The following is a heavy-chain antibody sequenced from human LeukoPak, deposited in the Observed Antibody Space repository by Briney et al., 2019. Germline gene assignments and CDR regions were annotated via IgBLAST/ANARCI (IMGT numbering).Heavy chain of an antibody. CDR1: GFTFSSYE. CDR3: ARMQLGYFDY. D-gene: IGHD6-13*01. V-gene: IGHV3-48*03. J-gene: IGHJ4*02. CDR2: ISSSGSTI. Sequence: GGSLRLSCAASGFTFSSYEMKWVRQAPGKGLARVSHISSSGSTIYYADSVKGRFTISRDNAKNLLYLQMNSLRAEDTAVYYCARMQLGYFDYWGQGTLVTVSS.